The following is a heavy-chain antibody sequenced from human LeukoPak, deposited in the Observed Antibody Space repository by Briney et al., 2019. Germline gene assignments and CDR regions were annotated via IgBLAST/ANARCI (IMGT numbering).Heavy chain of an antibody. CDR1: GASFSTNY. Sequence: PSETLSLTCSVSGASFSTNYWSWIRQPPGRGLEWIGYVFDSWSTNYNPSLNSRVTISVDPSTKQFSLRLSSVTAADTAVYYCARLYQQSKWKYYYYYMDVWGKGTAVTVSS. V-gene: IGHV4-59*01. CDR2: VFDSWST. D-gene: IGHD1-1*01. J-gene: IGHJ6*03. CDR3: ARLYQQSKWKYYYYYMDV.